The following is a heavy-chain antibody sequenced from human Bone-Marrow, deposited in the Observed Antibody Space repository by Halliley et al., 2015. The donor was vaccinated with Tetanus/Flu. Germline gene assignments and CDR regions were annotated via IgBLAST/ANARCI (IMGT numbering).Heavy chain of an antibody. V-gene: IGHV4-61*07. D-gene: IGHD3-22*01. J-gene: IGHJ4*02. Sequence: IFYTGNTNDNPSLMSRVTMSVDTSKNQFSLKLSSVTAADTAVYYCARLRAGFYYDSSGYDYWGQGTLVTVSA. CDR2: IFYTGNT. CDR3: ARLRAGFYYDSSGYDY.